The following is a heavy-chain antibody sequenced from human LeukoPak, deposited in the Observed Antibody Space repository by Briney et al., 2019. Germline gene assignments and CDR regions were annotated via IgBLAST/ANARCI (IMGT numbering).Heavy chain of an antibody. V-gene: IGHV1-46*01. Sequence: ASVKVSCKASGYTLTSYYMHWVRQAPGQGLEWMGIINPSGGSTSYAQKFQGRVTMTRDTSTSTVYMELSSLRSEDTAVYYCASSYDILTGYYSQSYGMDVWGQGTTVTVSS. D-gene: IGHD3-9*01. CDR3: ASSYDILTGYYSQSYGMDV. CDR2: INPSGGST. J-gene: IGHJ6*02. CDR1: GYTLTSYY.